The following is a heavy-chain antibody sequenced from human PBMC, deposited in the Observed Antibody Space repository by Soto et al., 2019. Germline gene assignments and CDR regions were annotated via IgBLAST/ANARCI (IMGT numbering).Heavy chain of an antibody. CDR1: GADINTYS. J-gene: IGHJ6*02. V-gene: IGHV4-4*07. CDR2: IYTSASI. D-gene: IGHD6-19*01. Sequence: PSETLSLTCSVSGADINTYSWTWIRQPAGKGLEWIGRIYTSASINYNPSLRGRVTLSVDTSTHQVSLKLASVTAADTAVYYCARDREAGYNFYYGMDVWGQGTTVTVSS. CDR3: ARDREAGYNFYYGMDV.